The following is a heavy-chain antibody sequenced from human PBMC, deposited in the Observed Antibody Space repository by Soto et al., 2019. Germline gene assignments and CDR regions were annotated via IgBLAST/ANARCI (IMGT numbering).Heavy chain of an antibody. V-gene: IGHV3-30*04. CDR1: GFIFRNYA. CDR3: ARSRNSAVADSFDF. D-gene: IGHD1-26*01. CDR2: ISRDGSHK. Sequence: QAEGSLRLSCAASGFIFRNYAIHWVRQAPGKGLEWVAVISRDGSHKYYLDSVKGRFTISRDNSKDTVNLLMNSLRDDDSAMCYCARSRNSAVADSFDFWGQGTMVTVYS. J-gene: IGHJ4*02.